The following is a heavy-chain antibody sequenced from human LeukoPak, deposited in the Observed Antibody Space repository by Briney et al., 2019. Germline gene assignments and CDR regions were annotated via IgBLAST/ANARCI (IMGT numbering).Heavy chain of an antibody. CDR1: GYSISSGYY. CDR2: IYHSGTT. CDR3: ARESGGDYGDY. D-gene: IGHD4-17*01. Sequence: PSETLSLTCAVSGYSISSGYYWGWIRQPPGKGLEWIGSIYHSGTTYYNPSLRNRVTISLDTPKNQISLKLTSVTAADTAVYYCARESGGDYGDYWGQGTLVTVSS. J-gene: IGHJ4*02. V-gene: IGHV4-38-2*02.